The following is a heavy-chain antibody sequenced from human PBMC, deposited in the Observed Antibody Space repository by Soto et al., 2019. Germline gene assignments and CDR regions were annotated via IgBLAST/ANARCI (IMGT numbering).Heavy chain of an antibody. CDR3: ARDRQKLTPGY. CDR2: IIPIFGTA. J-gene: IGHJ4*02. CDR1: GGTFSSYA. D-gene: IGHD6-13*01. V-gene: IGHV1-69*06. Sequence: SVKVYWKTSGGTFSSYAMSLVRQAPGQGLEWMGGIIPIFGTANYAQKFQGRVTITADKSTSTAYMELSRLRSDDTAVYYCARDRQKLTPGYWGQGTMVTVSS.